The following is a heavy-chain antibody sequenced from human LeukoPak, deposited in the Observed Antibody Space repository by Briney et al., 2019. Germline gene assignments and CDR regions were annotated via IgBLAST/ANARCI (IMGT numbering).Heavy chain of an antibody. V-gene: IGHV3-53*01. CDR1: GFTVSSNY. D-gene: IGHD3-10*01. Sequence: TGGSLRLSCAASGFTVSSNYMSWVRQAPGKGLEWVSVIYSGGSTYYADSVKGRFTISRDNSKNTLYLQMNSLRAEDTAVYYCARDLLSRDFDYWGQGTLVTVSS. CDR3: ARDLLSRDFDY. J-gene: IGHJ4*02. CDR2: IYSGGST.